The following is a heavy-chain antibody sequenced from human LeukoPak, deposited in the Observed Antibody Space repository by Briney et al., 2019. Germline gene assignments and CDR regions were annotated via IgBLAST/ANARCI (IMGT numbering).Heavy chain of an antibody. CDR1: GGSISSGDYY. CDR2: IYYSGST. Sequence: SQTLSLTCTVSGGSISSGDYYWSWIRQPPGKGLEWIGYIYYSGSTYYNPSLKSRVTISVDTPKNQFSLKLSSVTAADTAVYYCARGGRRLAQEYYFDYWGQGTLVTVSS. J-gene: IGHJ4*02. D-gene: IGHD5-24*01. CDR3: ARGGRRLAQEYYFDY. V-gene: IGHV4-30-4*01.